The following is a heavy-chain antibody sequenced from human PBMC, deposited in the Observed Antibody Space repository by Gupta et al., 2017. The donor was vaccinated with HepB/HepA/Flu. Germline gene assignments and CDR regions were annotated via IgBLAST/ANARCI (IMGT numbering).Heavy chain of an antibody. Sequence: QLQLQESGPGLVKPSETLSLTCTVSGGSISSSSYYWGWIRQPPGKGLEWIGSIYYSGSTYYNPSLKSRVTISVDTSKNQFSLKLSSVTAADTAVYYCARKELGPRGVLGYFDLWGRGTLVTVSS. V-gene: IGHV4-39*01. CDR3: ARKELGPRGVLGYFDL. CDR1: GGSISSSSYY. D-gene: IGHD7-27*01. CDR2: IYYSGST. J-gene: IGHJ2*01.